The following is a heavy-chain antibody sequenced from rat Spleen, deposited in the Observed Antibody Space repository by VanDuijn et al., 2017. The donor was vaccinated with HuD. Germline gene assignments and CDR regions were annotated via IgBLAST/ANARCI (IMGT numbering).Heavy chain of an antibody. CDR3: ARDAYGGYSVGFAY. D-gene: IGHD1-11*01. CDR2: IRHDGSST. Sequence: EVQLVESGGGLVQPGRSMKLSCAASGFTFSNYDMAWVRQAPKKGLEWVATIRHDGSSTNYGDSVKGRFTISRENVKSTPYLQMDSLRSEDTATYYCARDAYGGYSVGFAYWGQGTLVTVSS. CDR1: GFTFSNYD. J-gene: IGHJ3*01. V-gene: IGHV5-7*01.